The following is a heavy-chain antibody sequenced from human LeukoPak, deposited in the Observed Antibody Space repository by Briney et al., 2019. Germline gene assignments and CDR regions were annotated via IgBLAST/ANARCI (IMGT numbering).Heavy chain of an antibody. Sequence: SSETLSLTCAVYGGSFSGYYWSWLRQPPGKGLEWIGEINHSGSTNYNPSLKSRVTISVDTSKKQFSLKRSCMTAADTAVYDCARGGKSIGGSWSSTYYYYYYMDVWGKGTTVTVSS. CDR2: INHSGST. J-gene: IGHJ6*03. CDR1: GGSFSGYY. D-gene: IGHD6-13*01. V-gene: IGHV4-34*01. CDR3: ARGGKSIGGSWSSTYYYYYYMDV.